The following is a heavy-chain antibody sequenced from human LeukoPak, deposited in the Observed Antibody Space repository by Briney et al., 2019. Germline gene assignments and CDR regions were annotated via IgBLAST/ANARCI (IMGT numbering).Heavy chain of an antibody. Sequence: GGSLRLSCAASGFTFSSYAMSWVRQAPGKGLEWVSAISGSGGSTYYADSVKGRFTIFRDNSKNTLYLQMNSLRAEDTAVYYCAHSPGYYDSSGYSYFDYWGQGTLVTVSS. CDR2: ISGSGGST. J-gene: IGHJ4*02. V-gene: IGHV3-23*01. D-gene: IGHD3-22*01. CDR3: AHSPGYYDSSGYSYFDY. CDR1: GFTFSSYA.